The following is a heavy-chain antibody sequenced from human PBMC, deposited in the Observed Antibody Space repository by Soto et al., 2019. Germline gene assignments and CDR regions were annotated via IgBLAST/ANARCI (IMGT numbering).Heavy chain of an antibody. Sequence: SETLSLTCAVYGGSFSGYYWTWIRQPPGKGLEWIGEINDGGSTNYSPSLKSRVTISVDTSKNQFPLKVTSVTAADTAVYYCAREMREWLTDYWGQGNMVTVSS. CDR2: INDGGST. CDR3: AREMREWLTDY. V-gene: IGHV4-34*01. J-gene: IGHJ4*02. D-gene: IGHD6-19*01. CDR1: GGSFSGYY.